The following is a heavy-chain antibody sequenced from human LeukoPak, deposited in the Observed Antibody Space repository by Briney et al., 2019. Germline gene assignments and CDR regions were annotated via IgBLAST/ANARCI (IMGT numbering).Heavy chain of an antibody. D-gene: IGHD3-10*01. V-gene: IGHV3-30*04. CDR1: GFTFSSYA. J-gene: IGHJ4*02. Sequence: PGRSLRLSCAASGFTFSSYAMHWVRQAPGKGLEWVAVISYDGSNKYYADSVKGRFTISRDNSKNTLYLQMNSLRAEDTAVYYCARDLQGSGSYLIDYWGQGTLVTVSS. CDR3: ARDLQGSGSYLIDY. CDR2: ISYDGSNK.